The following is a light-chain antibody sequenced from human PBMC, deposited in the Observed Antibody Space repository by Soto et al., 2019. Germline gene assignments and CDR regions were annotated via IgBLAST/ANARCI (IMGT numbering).Light chain of an antibody. J-gene: IGKJ4*01. V-gene: IGKV4-1*01. CDR1: QTVLHTSSNTNF. Sequence: DIVMTQSPDSQAVSLGERATINCKSSQTVLHTSSNTNFLAWFQQKPGQPPKLLIFWASTRESGVPDRFSGSGSGTDFTLSISSLQPEDFATYFCQQSNSSPPTFGGGTKVDIK. CDR3: QQSNSSPPT. CDR2: WAS.